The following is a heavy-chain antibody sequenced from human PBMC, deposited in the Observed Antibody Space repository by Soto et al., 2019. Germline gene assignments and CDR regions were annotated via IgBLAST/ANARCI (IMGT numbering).Heavy chain of an antibody. J-gene: IGHJ6*02. CDR3: ARGLPLRTYYYYGMDV. Sequence: SETLSLTCTVSGGSISSSSYYWGWIRQPPGKGLEWIGSIYYSGSTYYNPSLKSRVTISVDTSKNQFSLKLSSVTAADTAVYYCARGLPLRTYYYYGMDVWGQGTTVTV. CDR1: GGSISSSSYY. V-gene: IGHV4-39*01. D-gene: IGHD3-16*01. CDR2: IYYSGST.